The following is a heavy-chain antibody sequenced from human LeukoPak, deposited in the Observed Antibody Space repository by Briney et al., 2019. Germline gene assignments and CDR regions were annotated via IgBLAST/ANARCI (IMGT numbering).Heavy chain of an antibody. J-gene: IGHJ4*02. CDR1: GFTFSSYV. CDR3: AKGKEDYYYDSSGYYYLDH. CDR2: IRYDGSDK. V-gene: IGHV3-30*02. Sequence: GGSLRLSCAASGFTFSSYVMHWVRQAPGKGLEWVAYIRYDGSDKYYADSVKGRFTISSDNPKNTLYLQMSSLRAEDTAVDHCAKGKEDYYYDSSGYYYLDHWGQGTLVTVSS. D-gene: IGHD3-22*01.